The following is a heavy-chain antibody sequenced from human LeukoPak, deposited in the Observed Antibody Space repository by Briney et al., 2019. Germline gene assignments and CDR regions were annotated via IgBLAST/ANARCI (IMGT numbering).Heavy chain of an antibody. D-gene: IGHD4-23*01. Sequence: SETMSLTCAVYGGSFSGYYWSWIRQPPGKGLEWIGEINHSGSTNYNPSLKSRVTISVDTSKNQFSLKLSSVTAADTAVYYCARGLRGGYGGNSRTLTRWGQGTLVTVSS. J-gene: IGHJ4*02. V-gene: IGHV4-34*01. CDR2: INHSGST. CDR1: GGSFSGYY. CDR3: ARGLRGGYGGNSRTLTR.